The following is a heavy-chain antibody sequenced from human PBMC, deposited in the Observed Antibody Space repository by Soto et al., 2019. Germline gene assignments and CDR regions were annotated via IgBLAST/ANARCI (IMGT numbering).Heavy chain of an antibody. D-gene: IGHD4-17*01. J-gene: IGHJ4*02. V-gene: IGHV4-59*01. Sequence: SETLSLTCTVSGGSISSYYWSWIRQPPGKGLEWIGYIYYSGSTNYNPSLKSRVTISVDTSKNQFSLKLSSVTAADTVVYYCARFNDYGDYSFDYWGQGTLVTVSS. CDR2: IYYSGST. CDR1: GGSISSYY. CDR3: ARFNDYGDYSFDY.